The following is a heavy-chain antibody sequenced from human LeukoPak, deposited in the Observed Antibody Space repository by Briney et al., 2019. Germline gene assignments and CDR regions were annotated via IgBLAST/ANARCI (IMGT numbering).Heavy chain of an antibody. J-gene: IGHJ4*02. V-gene: IGHV4-34*01. CDR2: INHSGST. D-gene: IGHD3-9*01. CDR1: GGSSSSNY. CDR3: ARGGFSTILGD. Sequence: PSETLSLTCTVSGGSSSSNYWSWIRQPPGKGLEWIGEINHSGSTNYNPSLKSRVTISVDTSKNQFSLKLSSVTAADTAVYYCARGGFSTILGDWGQGTLVTVSS.